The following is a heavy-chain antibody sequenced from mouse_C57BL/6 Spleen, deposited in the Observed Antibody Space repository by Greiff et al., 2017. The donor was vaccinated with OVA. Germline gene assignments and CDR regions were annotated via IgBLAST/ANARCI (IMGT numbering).Heavy chain of an antibody. J-gene: IGHJ3*01. Sequence: EVQLQESGEGLVKPGGSLKLSCAASGFTFSSYAMSWVRQTPEKRLEWVAYISSGGDYTYYADTVKGRFTISRDNARNTLYLQMSRLKSEDTAMYYCTRDLGWGFAYWGQGTLVTVSA. V-gene: IGHV5-9-1*02. CDR1: GFTFSSYA. D-gene: IGHD3-3*01. CDR2: ISSGGDYT. CDR3: TRDLGWGFAY.